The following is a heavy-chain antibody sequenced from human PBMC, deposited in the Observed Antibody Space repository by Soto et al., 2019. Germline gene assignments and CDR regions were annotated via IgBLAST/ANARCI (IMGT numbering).Heavy chain of an antibody. Sequence: QVQLVESGGGVVQPGRSLRLSCVASGFTFSGYGMHWVRRAPGKGLEWVAAIQYDGSKTYYADSVRGRFTISRDDSKNTLFLHMNDVRAEDTAMFYCTRDSQVGTPYCFDHWGQGTLVTVSS. D-gene: IGHD5-12*01. CDR3: TRDSQVGTPYCFDH. CDR2: IQYDGSKT. V-gene: IGHV3-30*19. J-gene: IGHJ4*02. CDR1: GFTFSGYG.